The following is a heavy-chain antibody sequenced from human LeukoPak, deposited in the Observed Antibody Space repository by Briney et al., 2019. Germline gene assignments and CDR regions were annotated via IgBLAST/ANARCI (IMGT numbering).Heavy chain of an antibody. V-gene: IGHV1-2*02. D-gene: IGHD6-13*01. Sequence: ASVKVSCKASGFTFTGYFLHWVRQAPGQGLEWMGWINLNSGGTFYAQIFQGRVTMTRDTSINTAYMDLSWLRSDDTAVYYCARALTYSSRSVSAFDIWGQGTMVTVSS. CDR2: INLNSGGT. J-gene: IGHJ3*02. CDR1: GFTFTGYF. CDR3: ARALTYSSRSVSAFDI.